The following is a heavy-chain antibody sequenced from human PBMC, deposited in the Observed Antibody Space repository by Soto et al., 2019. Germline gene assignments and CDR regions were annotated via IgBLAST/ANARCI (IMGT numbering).Heavy chain of an antibody. D-gene: IGHD2-2*02. Sequence: QVQLVQSGVAVKKPGASVKVSCKASGYTFTTYAMHWVRQAPGQRLEWMGWINAGNGKTKYSQKFQGRVTITRDTSATTAYMELSSLRSEDTAVYYCARAGDDCSTTNCYMIDYWGQGTLLTVSS. J-gene: IGHJ4*02. CDR2: INAGNGKT. V-gene: IGHV1-3*01. CDR3: ARAGDDCSTTNCYMIDY. CDR1: GYTFTTYA.